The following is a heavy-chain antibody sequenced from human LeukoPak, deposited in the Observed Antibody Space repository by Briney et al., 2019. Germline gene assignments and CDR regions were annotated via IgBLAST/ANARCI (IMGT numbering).Heavy chain of an antibody. CDR2: ISAYNGNT. J-gene: IGHJ5*02. CDR1: GYTFTSYG. Sequence: GASVKVSCKASGYTFTSYGISWVRQAPGQGLEWMGWISAYNGNTNYAQKLQGRVTMTTDTSTSTAYMELRSLRSDDTAVYYCARDRGTYGAYWFDPWAREPWSPSPQ. D-gene: IGHD3-10*01. V-gene: IGHV1-18*01. CDR3: ARDRGTYGAYWFDP.